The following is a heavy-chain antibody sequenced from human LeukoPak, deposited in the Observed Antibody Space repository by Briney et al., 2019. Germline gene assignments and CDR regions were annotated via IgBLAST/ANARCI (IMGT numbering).Heavy chain of an antibody. CDR3: ARYYYGSGSYKGAFDY. V-gene: IGHV4-39*01. CDR1: GGPTSSSSYY. CDR2: IYYSGST. J-gene: IGHJ4*02. Sequence: SGTRSLTGTVPGGPTSSSSYYWGWIRKPPGKGLGGIGSIYYSGSTYYNPSLKSRVTISVDTSKNQFSLKLSSVTAADTAVYYCARYYYGSGSYKGAFDYWGQGTLVTVSS. D-gene: IGHD3-10*01.